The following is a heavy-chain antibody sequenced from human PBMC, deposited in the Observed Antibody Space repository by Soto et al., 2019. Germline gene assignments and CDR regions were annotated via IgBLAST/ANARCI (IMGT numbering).Heavy chain of an antibody. D-gene: IGHD3-3*01. CDR3: ARDLTDNDSFDY. V-gene: IGHV3-23*01. CDR1: GFTFSSYS. CDR2: FRSGGDDETT. Sequence: EVQLLESGGGLVQPGGSLRLSCAASGFTFSSYSMSWVRQAPGKGLEWVSGFRSGGDDETTYYADAVRGRFTISSDNSKNTLFLQMNSLRAEDTAIYYCARDLTDNDSFDYWGQGTLVTVSS. J-gene: IGHJ4*02.